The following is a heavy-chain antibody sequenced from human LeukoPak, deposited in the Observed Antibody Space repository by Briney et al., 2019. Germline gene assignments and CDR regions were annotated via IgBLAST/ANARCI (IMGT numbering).Heavy chain of an antibody. CDR1: GGSISSGGYY. Sequence: SQTLSLTCTVSGGSISSGGYYWSWIRQHPGKGLEWIGYIYYSGSTYYNPSLKSRVTISVDTSKNQFSLKLSSVTAADTAVYYCARGWNRIAVSPFDPWGQGTLVTVPS. V-gene: IGHV4-31*03. CDR2: IYYSGST. D-gene: IGHD6-19*01. J-gene: IGHJ5*02. CDR3: ARGWNRIAVSPFDP.